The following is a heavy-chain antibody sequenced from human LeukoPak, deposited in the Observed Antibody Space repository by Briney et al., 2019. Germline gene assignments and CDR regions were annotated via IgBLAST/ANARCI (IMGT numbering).Heavy chain of an antibody. J-gene: IGHJ4*02. CDR1: GGPISSYY. CDR2: IYYSGST. CDR3: AREGEVTTGSSSGFDY. Sequence: PSETLSLTCTVSGGPISSYYWSWIRQPPGKGLEWIGYIYYSGSTNYNPSPKSRVTISVDTSKNQFSLKLSSVTAADTAVYYCAREGEVTTGSSSGFDYWGKGTLITVSS. V-gene: IGHV4-59*01. D-gene: IGHD4-17*01.